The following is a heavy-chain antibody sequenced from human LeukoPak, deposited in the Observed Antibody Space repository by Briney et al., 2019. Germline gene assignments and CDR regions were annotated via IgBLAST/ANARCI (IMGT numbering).Heavy chain of an antibody. CDR1: GYTFTSYG. CDR3: ARSEGYNWNHALDY. Sequence: GASVKVSCKASGYTFTSYGISWVRQAPGQGLEWMGWISAYNGNTNYAQKLQGRVTMTTDTSTSTAYMELRSLRSDDTAVYYCARSEGYNWNHALDYWGQGTLVTVSS. V-gene: IGHV1-18*01. CDR2: ISAYNGNT. D-gene: IGHD1-14*01. J-gene: IGHJ4*02.